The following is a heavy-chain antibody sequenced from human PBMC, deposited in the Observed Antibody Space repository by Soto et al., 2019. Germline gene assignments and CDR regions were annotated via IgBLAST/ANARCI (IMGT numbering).Heavy chain of an antibody. CDR1: GFTFSSYG. J-gene: IGHJ6*02. D-gene: IGHD6-13*01. Sequence: PGGSLRLSCAASGFTFSSYGMHWVRQAPGKGLEWVAVIWYDGSNKYYADSVKGRFTISRDNSKNTLYLQMNSLRAEDTAVYYCARADGSSWYSYYYYYGMDVWGQGTTVTVSS. CDR3: ARADGSSWYSYYYYYGMDV. CDR2: IWYDGSNK. V-gene: IGHV3-33*01.